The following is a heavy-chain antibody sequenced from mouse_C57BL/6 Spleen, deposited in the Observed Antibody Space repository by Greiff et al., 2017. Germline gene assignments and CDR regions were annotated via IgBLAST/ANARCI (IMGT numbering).Heavy chain of an antibody. CDR1: GFSLSTSGMG. J-gene: IGHJ4*01. CDR2: IYWDDDK. V-gene: IGHV8-12*01. CDR3: ARDSNYDAMYY. D-gene: IGHD2-5*01. Sequence: QVTLNVSGPGILQSSQTLSLTCSFSGFSLSTSGMGVSWIRQPSGQGLEWLAHIYWDDDKRDNPSRKSRITISKETSRNQICLKITSVDTADTATYYCARDSNYDAMYYWGQGASVTVSS.